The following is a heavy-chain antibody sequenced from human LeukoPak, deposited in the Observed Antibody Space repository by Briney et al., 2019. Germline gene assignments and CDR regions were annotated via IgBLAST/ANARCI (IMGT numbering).Heavy chain of an antibody. J-gene: IGHJ3*02. V-gene: IGHV3-23*01. CDR2: ISGDGTST. D-gene: IGHD1-14*01. CDR3: TTRGDPDERKDAFDI. Sequence: GGSLRLSCAASGFTFSIYAVNWVREAPGKGLEWVPAISGDGTSTYCADSVKGRFTISRDNSKNTLYLQVNSLKTEDTAVYYCTTRGDPDERKDAFDIWGQGTMVTVSS. CDR1: GFTFSIYA.